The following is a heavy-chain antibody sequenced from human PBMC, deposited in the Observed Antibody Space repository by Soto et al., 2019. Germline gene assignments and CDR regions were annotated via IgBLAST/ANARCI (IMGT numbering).Heavy chain of an antibody. V-gene: IGHV1-46*03. J-gene: IGHJ3*01. CDR1: AYTLTSYY. Sequence: ASVKVSCKESAYTLTSYYVHWVRQAPRQGPEWMGMINPSRGGTDYAQKFQGRVTMTRDTSTTTVYMELSSLRSEDTAIYYCTRSIITTAGTDAFDLWGQGTLVTVSS. CDR3: TRSIITTAGTDAFDL. CDR2: INPSRGGT. D-gene: IGHD6-13*01.